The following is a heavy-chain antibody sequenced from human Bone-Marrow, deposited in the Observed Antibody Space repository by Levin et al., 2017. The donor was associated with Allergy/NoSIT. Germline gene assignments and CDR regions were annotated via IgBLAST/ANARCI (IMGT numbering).Heavy chain of an antibody. J-gene: IGHJ4*02. CDR1: GFIVNGNF. CDR3: ARGAYHYDSGNSLVIPAHFDN. V-gene: IGHV3-53*01. Sequence: AGGSLRLSCAASGFIVNGNFMTWVRQAPGKGLEWVSVIYSGAGTYYADSVKGRFTISRDNSNNTLYLQMHSLTVEDTAVYYCARGAYHYDSGNSLVIPAHFDNWGQGTLVTVSS. CDR2: IYSGAGT. D-gene: IGHD3-22*01.